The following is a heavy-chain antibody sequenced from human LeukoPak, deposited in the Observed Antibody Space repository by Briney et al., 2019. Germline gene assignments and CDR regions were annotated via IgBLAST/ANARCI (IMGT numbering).Heavy chain of an antibody. Sequence: SETLSLTCTVSGGSISSYYWSWIRQPPGKGLEWIGYIYYSGSTHYNPSLKSRVTISVDTSKNQFSLKLSSVTAADTAVYYCARLPAKYGDYDYGMDVWGQGTTVTVSS. V-gene: IGHV4-59*12. CDR2: IYYSGST. CDR1: GGSISSYY. J-gene: IGHJ6*02. CDR3: ARLPAKYGDYDYGMDV. D-gene: IGHD4-17*01.